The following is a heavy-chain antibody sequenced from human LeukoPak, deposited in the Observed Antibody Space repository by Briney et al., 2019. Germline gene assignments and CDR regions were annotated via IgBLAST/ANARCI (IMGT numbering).Heavy chain of an antibody. D-gene: IGHD5-12*01. Sequence: SETLSLTCTVSGGSISSYYWSWIRQPPGKGLEWIGYIYYSGSTNYNPSLKSRVTISVDTSKNQFSLELSSVTAADTAVYYCARESGYRDAFDIWGQGTMVTVSS. J-gene: IGHJ3*02. CDR3: ARESGYRDAFDI. V-gene: IGHV4-59*01. CDR2: IYYSGST. CDR1: GGSISSYY.